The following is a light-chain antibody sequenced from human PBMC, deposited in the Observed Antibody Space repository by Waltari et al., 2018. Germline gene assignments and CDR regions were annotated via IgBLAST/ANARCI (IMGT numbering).Light chain of an antibody. J-gene: IGLJ3*02. CDR3: QACDTRGAWV. CDR2: ENS. V-gene: IGLV3-1*01. Sequence: YDLTQSPSVSASPGHTVSITCSGDKLANRTARCYQQKPGKSPTLRIFENSKRPSGIPERFSGSNSGNTATLTIRGTQALDDGDYYCQACDTRGAWVFGGGTKLTVL. CDR1: KLANRT.